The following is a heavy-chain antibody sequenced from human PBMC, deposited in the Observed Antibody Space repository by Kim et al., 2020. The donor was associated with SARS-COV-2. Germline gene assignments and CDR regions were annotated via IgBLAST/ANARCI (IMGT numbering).Heavy chain of an antibody. Sequence: NPSLKSRVTISVDTSKNQFSLKLSSVTAADTAVYYCARLIGWGSVGDWFDPWGQGTLVTVSS. J-gene: IGHJ5*02. V-gene: IGHV4-59*08. D-gene: IGHD6-19*01. CDR3: ARLIGWGSVGDWFDP.